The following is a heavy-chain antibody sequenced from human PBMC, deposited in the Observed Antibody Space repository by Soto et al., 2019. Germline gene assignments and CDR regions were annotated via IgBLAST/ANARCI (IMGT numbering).Heavy chain of an antibody. V-gene: IGHV3-33*01. CDR3: ARDDVYPDTGFDY. J-gene: IGHJ4*02. CDR1: GFTFSEHG. Sequence: QVQLVESGGGVVQPGSSLRLLCAASGFTFSEHGMHWVRQAPGKGLEWLAVIVRDGTEQHYADSVKDRFTISRDNSKTTLYLQMNSLRVDDTGGYYCARDDVYPDTGFDYWGQGTLLTVSS. CDR2: IVRDGTEQ. D-gene: IGHD3-16*01.